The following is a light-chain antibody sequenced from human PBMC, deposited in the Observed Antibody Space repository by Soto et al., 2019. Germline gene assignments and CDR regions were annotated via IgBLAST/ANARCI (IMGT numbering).Light chain of an antibody. J-gene: IGKJ1*01. CDR3: QQYNSWLRS. V-gene: IGKV1-5*01. CDR1: QGISSW. Sequence: DIQMTQSPSSVSASVGDRVTITGRASQGISSWLAWYQQKPGKAPKLLIYDASSLESGVPSRFSGSGSGTEFTLTISSLQTDDFAGYCCQQYNSWLRSLGEGTKVDIK. CDR2: DAS.